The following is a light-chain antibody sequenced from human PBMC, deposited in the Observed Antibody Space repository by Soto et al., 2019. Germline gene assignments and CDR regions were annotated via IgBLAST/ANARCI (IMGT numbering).Light chain of an antibody. CDR2: SAT. V-gene: IGKV1-39*01. Sequence: DIQMTQSPSSVSASVGDRITITCRTSQSFSNYLTWYQHKPGKAPKLLIYSATVLQSGVPSRFSGSGSGTDFTLTISRLQPEDSATYYCQQTYTIPWTFGQGTKVDNK. J-gene: IGKJ1*01. CDR3: QQTYTIPWT. CDR1: QSFSNY.